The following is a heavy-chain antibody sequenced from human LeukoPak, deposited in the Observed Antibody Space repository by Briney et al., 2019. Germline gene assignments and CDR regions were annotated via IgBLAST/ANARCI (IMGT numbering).Heavy chain of an antibody. J-gene: IGHJ6*04. CDR3: VGQLLRAV. V-gene: IGHV3-7*01. CDR2: IKEDGSVQ. CDR1: GFPFSGHW. D-gene: IGHD2-2*01. Sequence: GGSLRLSCTASGFPFSGHWISWVRQAPGKGLEWVANIKEDGSVQDYADSVKGRFTISRDNAKNSLYLQMNSLRVDDTAVYYCVGQLLRAVWGKGTTVTVSS.